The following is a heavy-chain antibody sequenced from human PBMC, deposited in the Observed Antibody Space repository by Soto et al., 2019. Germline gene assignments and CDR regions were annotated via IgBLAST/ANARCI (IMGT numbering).Heavy chain of an antibody. CDR1: GGSMNSGGYC. V-gene: IGHV4-31*03. D-gene: IGHD2-15*01. J-gene: IGHJ4*02. CDR2: ISYGGTT. Sequence: QVQLQESGPGLVKPSQTLSLTCTVSGGSMNSGGYCWSWIRQHPGEGLEWIGGISYGGTTSYTPSLKSRVIISVATSKNQFSLKLPSVTAADTAGYSCSRGILVWGQGTLITVS. CDR3: SRGILV.